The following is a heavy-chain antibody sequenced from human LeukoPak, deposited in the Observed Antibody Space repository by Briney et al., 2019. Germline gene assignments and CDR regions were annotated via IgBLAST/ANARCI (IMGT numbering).Heavy chain of an antibody. D-gene: IGHD6-13*01. CDR2: IKQDGSEK. CDR1: GFTFSSYW. CDR3: ARAYSSSWDNWFDP. J-gene: IGHJ5*02. V-gene: IGHV3-7*04. Sequence: GGSLRLSCAASGFTFSSYWMSWVHQAPGKGLEWVANIKQDGSEKYYVDSVKGRFTIPRDNAKNSLYLQMNSLRAEDTAVYYCARAYSSSWDNWFDPWGQGTLVTVSS.